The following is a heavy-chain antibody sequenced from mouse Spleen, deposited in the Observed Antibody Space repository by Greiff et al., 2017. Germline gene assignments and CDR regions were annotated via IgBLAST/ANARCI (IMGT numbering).Heavy chain of an antibody. V-gene: IGHV5-9-3*01. J-gene: IGHJ1*01. Sequence: EVKLVESGGGLVKPGGSLKLSCAASGFTFSSYAMSWVRQTPEKRLEWVATISSGGSYTYYPDSVKGRFTISRDNAKNTLYLQMSSLRSEDTAMYYCARHKGTTATDWYFDVWGAGTTVTVSS. CDR3: ARHKGTTATDWYFDV. CDR2: ISSGGSYT. D-gene: IGHD1-2*01. CDR1: GFTFSSYA.